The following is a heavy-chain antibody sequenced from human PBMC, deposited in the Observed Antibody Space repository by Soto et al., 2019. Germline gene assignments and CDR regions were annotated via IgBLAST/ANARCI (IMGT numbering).Heavy chain of an antibody. D-gene: IGHD3-16*02. CDR1: GFTFSSYA. CDR2: VSGSADLT. Sequence: PGGSLRLSCAASGFTFSSYAMSWVRQAPGKGLEWVSGVSGSADLTYYAASVKGRFTVSRDNSKNTVYLQMDSLRAEDTAIYYCAKDRSPYQLLYGDVDYWGQGSLVTVSS. J-gene: IGHJ4*02. V-gene: IGHV3-23*01. CDR3: AKDRSPYQLLYGDVDY.